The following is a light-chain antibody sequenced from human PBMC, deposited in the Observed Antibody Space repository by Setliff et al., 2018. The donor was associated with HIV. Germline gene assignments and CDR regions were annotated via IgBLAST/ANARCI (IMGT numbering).Light chain of an antibody. Sequence: QSVLTQQPSISGIPGQRVTISCSGSSSNIASNNVVGYQQLPGSAPKLLIYRNSQRPSGVPDRFSGSKSGPSASLAINGLQSEDEADYYCNSYTSSSTCVFGTGTKVTVL. CDR2: RNS. V-gene: IGLV1-44*01. J-gene: IGLJ1*01. CDR1: SSNIASNN. CDR3: NSYTSSSTCV.